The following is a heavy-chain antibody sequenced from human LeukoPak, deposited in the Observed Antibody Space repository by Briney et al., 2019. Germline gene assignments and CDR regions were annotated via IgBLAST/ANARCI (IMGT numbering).Heavy chain of an antibody. CDR3: AKDRGGYYDSSGYYFH. V-gene: IGHV3-30*02. CDR1: GVTLSSYG. D-gene: IGHD3-22*01. CDR2: IRHDGTNQ. Sequence: GGSLRLSCVASGVTLSSYGMHWVRQAPGKGLEWVAYIRHDGTNQYNADSLKGRFTVSRDNSQNTLYLQMNTLRAEDTALYYCAKDRGGYYDSSGYYFHWGQGTLVTVSS. J-gene: IGHJ4*02.